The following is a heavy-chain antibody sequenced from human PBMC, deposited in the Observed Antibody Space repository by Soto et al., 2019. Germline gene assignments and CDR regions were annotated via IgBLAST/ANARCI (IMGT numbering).Heavy chain of an antibody. Sequence: QVQLVQSGAEVKKPGASVKISCEASGYSFTSQYVHWVRQAPGQGLEWMGIINPNGGSTTYAQRSQGKGHINRATSPVQVYRGRGSLHSGDQGAVYGADTQGRRRGGGGTEPLDIWGQGTMVTVAS. CDR3: ADTQGRRRGGGGTEPLDI. J-gene: IGHJ3*02. CDR2: INPNGGST. CDR1: GYSFTSQY. D-gene: IGHD3-10*01. V-gene: IGHV1-46*01.